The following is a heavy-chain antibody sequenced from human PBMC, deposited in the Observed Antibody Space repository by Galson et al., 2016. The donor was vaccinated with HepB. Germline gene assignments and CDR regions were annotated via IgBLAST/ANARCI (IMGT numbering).Heavy chain of an antibody. Sequence: SVKVSCKASGYTFTTYGLSWVRQAPGQGPEWMGWISAYYGVTKYAQKFQGRVTLTRDISTNTAYMELTSLKSDDTAIYYCVKESEPLRGVITFQYWGQGTLVTVSS. D-gene: IGHD3-10*01. CDR2: ISAYYGVT. V-gene: IGHV1-18*01. J-gene: IGHJ1*01. CDR1: GYTFTTYG. CDR3: VKESEPLRGVITFQY.